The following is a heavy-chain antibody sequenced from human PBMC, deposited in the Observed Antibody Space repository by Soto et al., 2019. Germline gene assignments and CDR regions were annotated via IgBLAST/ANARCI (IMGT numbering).Heavy chain of an antibody. Sequence: PGESLKISCKGSGYNFRTYWIGWVRQMPGKGLEWMGIIYPGDSDTRYSPSFQGQVTISADTSINTAYLQWSSLKASDTAMYYCLTAYHSDSRGYYDYWGHRTLVTGSS. CDR1: GYNFRTYW. CDR2: IYPGDSDT. J-gene: IGHJ4*01. V-gene: IGHV5-51*01. D-gene: IGHD3-22*01. CDR3: LTAYHSDSRGYYDY.